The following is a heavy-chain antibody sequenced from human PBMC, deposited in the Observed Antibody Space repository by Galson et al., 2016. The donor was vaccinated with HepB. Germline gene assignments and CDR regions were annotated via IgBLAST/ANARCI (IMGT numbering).Heavy chain of an antibody. CDR3: ARAPTGVLVYYDLDV. Sequence: SLRLSCAASGFTVSSNYMSWVRQAPGKGLEWVSVIYSGGSTYYADSVKGRFTISRDNSKNTLYLQMNSLRAEDTAVYYCARAPTGVLVYYDLDVWGQGTTVTVSS. CDR2: IYSGGST. J-gene: IGHJ6*02. CDR1: GFTVSSNY. D-gene: IGHD3-16*02. V-gene: IGHV3-53*01.